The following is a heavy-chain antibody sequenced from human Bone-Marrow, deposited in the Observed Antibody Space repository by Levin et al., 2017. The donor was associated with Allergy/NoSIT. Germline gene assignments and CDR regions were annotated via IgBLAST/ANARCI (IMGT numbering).Heavy chain of an antibody. D-gene: IGHD1-20*01. CDR1: GGSVRSPDYY. V-gene: IGHV4-39*01. Sequence: SETLSLTCIVSGGSVRSPDYYWAWIRQPPGKGLDWIATIYYSGSDYYNPSLESRVTISVATSKNRVSLRLCSVTAADTAIYFCARQPYNWTDRVSTGQNRFDYWGQGTLVTVSS. CDR2: IYYSGSD. J-gene: IGHJ5*01. CDR3: ARQPYNWTDRVSTGQNRFDY.